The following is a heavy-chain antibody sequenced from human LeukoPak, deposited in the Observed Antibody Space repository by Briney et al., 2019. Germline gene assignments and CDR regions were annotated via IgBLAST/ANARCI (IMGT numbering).Heavy chain of an antibody. Sequence: TSETLSLTCTVSGYSISSGYYWGWIRQPPGKGLEWIGSIYHSGSTYYNPSLKSRVTISVDTSKNHFSVKLSSVTAADTAVYYCARFRGLGDAFDIWGQGTMVTVSS. J-gene: IGHJ3*02. V-gene: IGHV4-38-2*02. CDR1: GYSISSGYY. CDR3: ARFRGLGDAFDI. D-gene: IGHD3-16*01. CDR2: IYHSGST.